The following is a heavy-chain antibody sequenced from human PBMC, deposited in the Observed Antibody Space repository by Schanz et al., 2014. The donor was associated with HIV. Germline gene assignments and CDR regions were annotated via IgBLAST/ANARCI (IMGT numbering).Heavy chain of an antibody. J-gene: IGHJ4*02. CDR3: ANDPELTTITGYFDS. CDR2: ISWKSDSI. V-gene: IGHV3-9*01. D-gene: IGHD4-4*01. CDR1: GFTFDDYV. Sequence: EVQLVESGGGLVQPGRSLRLSCAASGFTFDDYVMHWVRQAPGKGLEWVSGISWKSDSIGYADSVKGRFTISRDNAKNTLYLQMNRLRAEDTALYFCANDPELTTITGYFDSWGQGTLVTVSS.